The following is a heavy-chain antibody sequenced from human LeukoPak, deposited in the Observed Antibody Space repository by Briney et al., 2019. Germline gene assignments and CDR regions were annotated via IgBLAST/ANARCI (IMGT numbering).Heavy chain of an antibody. CDR2: ILYSGALT. J-gene: IGHJ4*02. D-gene: IGHD3-22*01. CDR3: VKGGPRFSPMVVFTEGLDY. Sequence: PGGSLRLSCAASGFTFSTFGMTWVRQAPGKGLEWVSGILYSGALTYYADSVKGRFTISRDNSKNTQYLQMNSLRAEDTAVYYCVKGGPRFSPMVVFTEGLDYWGQGTLVTVSS. V-gene: IGHV3-23*01. CDR1: GFTFSTFG.